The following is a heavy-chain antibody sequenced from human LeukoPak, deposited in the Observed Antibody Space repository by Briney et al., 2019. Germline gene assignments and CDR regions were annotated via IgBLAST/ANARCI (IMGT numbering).Heavy chain of an antibody. CDR2: INPNSGGT. V-gene: IGHV1-2*02. CDR3: ASGGERYSSGWYGDY. J-gene: IGHJ4*02. D-gene: IGHD6-19*01. Sequence: ASVKVSCKASGYTFTGYYKRWGRRAPGQGVEWMGWINPNSGGTKYAQKFQGRVTMTRDTSISTAYMELSRLTSDDTAVYYCASGGERYSSGWYGDYWGQETLVTVSS. CDR1: GYTFTGYY.